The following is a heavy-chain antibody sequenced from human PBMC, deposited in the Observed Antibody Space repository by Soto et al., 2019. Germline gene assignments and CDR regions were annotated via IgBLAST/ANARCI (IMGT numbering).Heavy chain of an antibody. Sequence: GGSLRLSCAASGFTFSSYSMNWVRQAPGKGLEWVSYISSSSSTIYYADSVKGRFTISRDNAKNSLYLQMNSLRDEDTAVYYCARDSDTAMHGNYYYYYGMDVWGQGTTVTVSS. V-gene: IGHV3-48*02. CDR1: GFTFSSYS. CDR2: ISSSSSTI. CDR3: ARDSDTAMHGNYYYYYGMDV. J-gene: IGHJ6*02. D-gene: IGHD5-18*01.